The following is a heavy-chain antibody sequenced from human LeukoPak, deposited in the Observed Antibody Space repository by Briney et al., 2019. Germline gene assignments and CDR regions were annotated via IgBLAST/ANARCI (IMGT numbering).Heavy chain of an antibody. CDR1: RFTFSSYA. CDR2: ISGSGGST. J-gene: IGHJ4*02. V-gene: IGHV3-23*01. D-gene: IGHD1-14*01. CDR3: AKVGTGDLFRALDY. Sequence: GGSLRLSCAASRFTFSSYAMSWVRQAPGKGLEWVSGISGSGGSTYYADSVQGRFTISRDYSKNTLFLQMNSLRADDTAVYYCAKVGTGDLFRALDYWGQGTLVTVSS.